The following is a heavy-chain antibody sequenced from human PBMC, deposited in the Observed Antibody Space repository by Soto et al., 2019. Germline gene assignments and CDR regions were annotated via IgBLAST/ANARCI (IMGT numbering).Heavy chain of an antibody. D-gene: IGHD5-12*01. CDR1: GGTFSSYT. J-gene: IGHJ3*02. CDR2: IIPILGIA. CDR3: ARYGGGFNDAFDI. V-gene: IGHV1-69*02. Sequence: GASVKVSCKASGGTFSSYTISWVRQAPGQGLEWMGRIIPILGIANYAQKFQGRVTITADKSTSTAYMELSSLRSEDTAVYYCARYGGGFNDAFDIWGQGTMVTVSS.